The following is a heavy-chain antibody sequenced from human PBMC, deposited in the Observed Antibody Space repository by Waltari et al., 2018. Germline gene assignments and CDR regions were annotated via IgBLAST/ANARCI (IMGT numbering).Heavy chain of an antibody. J-gene: IGHJ4*02. CDR1: GFTFSSYW. CDR3: ARDRAAAGREDFDY. CDR2: IKQDGSEK. V-gene: IGHV3-7*01. Sequence: EVQLVESGGGLVQPGGSLRLSCAASGFTFSSYWMSWVRQAPGKGLEWVANIKQDGSEKYYVDSVKGRFTISRDNAKNSLYLQMNSLRAEDTAVYYCARDRAAAGREDFDYWGQGTLVTVSS. D-gene: IGHD6-13*01.